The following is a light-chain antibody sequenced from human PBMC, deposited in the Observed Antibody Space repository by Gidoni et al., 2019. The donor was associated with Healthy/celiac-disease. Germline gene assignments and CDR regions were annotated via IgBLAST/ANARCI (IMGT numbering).Light chain of an antibody. CDR1: RRDVGGSNY. CDR2: DVS. J-gene: IGLJ2*01. CDR3: CSYAGSYTRV. V-gene: IGLV2-11*01. Sequence: QSALTQPRSVSGSPGQSVTISCTGTRRDVGGSNYVSWYQQHPGKAPKLMIYDVSKRPSGVPDRFSGSKSGNTASLTISGLQAEDEADYYCCSYAGSYTRVFDGGTKLTVL.